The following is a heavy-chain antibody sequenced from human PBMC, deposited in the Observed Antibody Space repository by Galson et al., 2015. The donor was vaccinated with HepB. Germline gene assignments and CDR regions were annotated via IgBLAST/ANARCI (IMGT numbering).Heavy chain of an antibody. CDR3: AKASPRWFGELYAFDI. Sequence: SLRLSCAASGFTFSSYAMSWVRQAPGKGLEWVSAISGSGGSTYYADPVKGRFTISRDNSKNTLYLQMNSLRAEDTAVYYCAKASPRWFGELYAFDIWGQGTMVTVSS. CDR2: ISGSGGST. D-gene: IGHD3-10*01. CDR1: GFTFSSYA. V-gene: IGHV3-23*01. J-gene: IGHJ3*02.